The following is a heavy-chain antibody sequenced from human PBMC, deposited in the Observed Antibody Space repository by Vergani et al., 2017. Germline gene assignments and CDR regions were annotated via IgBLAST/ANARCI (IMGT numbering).Heavy chain of an antibody. V-gene: IGHV7-4-1*02. D-gene: IGHD6-13*01. CDR1: RYTFTSYA. J-gene: IGHJ6*02. CDR2: INTNTGNP. Sequence: QVQLVQSGSELKKPGASVKVSCKASRYTFTSYAMNWVRQAPGQGLEWMGWINTNTGNPTYAQGFTGRFVFSLDTSVSTAYLQISSLTAEDTAVYYCAREPRAAAVSRGPVYYYYGMDVWGQGTTVTVSS. CDR3: AREPRAAAVSRGPVYYYYGMDV.